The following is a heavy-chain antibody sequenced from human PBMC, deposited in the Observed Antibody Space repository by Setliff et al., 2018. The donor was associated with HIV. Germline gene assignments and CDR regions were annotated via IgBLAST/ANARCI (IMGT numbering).Heavy chain of an antibody. Sequence: SVKVSCKASGDTFNSYAISWVRQAPGQGLEWMGGVIPIFGTANYAQKFQGRVTITADESTSTAYMELSSLRSEDTAVYYCAKGGYYDSTGYYFYYLYYLDEWGKGTTVTVSS. CDR1: GDTFNSYA. CDR3: AKGGYYDSTGYYFYYLYYLDE. V-gene: IGHV1-69*13. CDR2: VIPIFGTA. D-gene: IGHD3-22*01. J-gene: IGHJ6*03.